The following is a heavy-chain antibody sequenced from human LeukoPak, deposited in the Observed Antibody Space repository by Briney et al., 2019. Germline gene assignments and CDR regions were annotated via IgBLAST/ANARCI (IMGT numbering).Heavy chain of an antibody. J-gene: IGHJ5*02. V-gene: IGHV3-23*01. Sequence: PGGFLRLSSAASGFTLSSYAMSWVRQAPGKGLEWVSAISGSGGSTYYADSVKGRFTISRDNSKNTLYLQMNSLRAEDTAVYYCAKGYYDSSGYPNWFDPWGQGTLVTVSS. CDR3: AKGYYDSSGYPNWFDP. CDR2: ISGSGGST. CDR1: GFTLSSYA. D-gene: IGHD3-22*01.